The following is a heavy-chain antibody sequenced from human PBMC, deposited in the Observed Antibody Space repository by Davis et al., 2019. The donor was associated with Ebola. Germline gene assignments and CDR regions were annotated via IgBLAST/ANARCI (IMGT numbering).Heavy chain of an antibody. J-gene: IGHJ4*02. Sequence: ASVKVSCKASGYTFTGYYMHWVRQAPGQGLEWMGWINPNSGGTNYAQKFQGRVTMTRDTSISTAYMELSRLRSDDTAVYYCARDGAPGDSYFKRAGGFDYWGQGTLVTVSS. CDR3: ARDGAPGDSYFKRAGGFDY. D-gene: IGHD2-21*02. CDR1: GYTFTGYY. CDR2: INPNSGGT. V-gene: IGHV1-2*02.